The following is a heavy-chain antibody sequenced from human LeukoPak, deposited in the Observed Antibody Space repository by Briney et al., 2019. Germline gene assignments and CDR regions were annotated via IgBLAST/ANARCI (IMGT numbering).Heavy chain of an antibody. J-gene: IGHJ5*02. D-gene: IGHD5-18*01. Sequence: ASVKVSCKASGCTFTGYYIHWVRQAPGQGLEWMGCVNPNSGGTNYAQKFQGRVTMTRGTSISTAYMELTRLRSDDTAVYYCARDTAMVTYWFDPWGQGTLVTVSS. V-gene: IGHV1-2*02. CDR2: VNPNSGGT. CDR1: GCTFTGYY. CDR3: ARDTAMVTYWFDP.